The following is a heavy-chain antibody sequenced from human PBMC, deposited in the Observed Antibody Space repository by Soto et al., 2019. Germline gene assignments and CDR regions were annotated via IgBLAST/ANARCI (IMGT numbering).Heavy chain of an antibody. D-gene: IGHD5-18*01. CDR1: GGTFGSQR. CDR3: ARGAMANFDY. V-gene: IGHV1-69*13. J-gene: IGHJ4*02. CDR2: FIAMLGTP. Sequence: ASVKVSCKGSGGTFGSQRMAWVRQAPGQGLEWMGGFIAMLGTPTYAKKVQGRATISADESLTSSYLELRSLRSEDTGVYFCARGAMANFDYWGQGTVVTVSS.